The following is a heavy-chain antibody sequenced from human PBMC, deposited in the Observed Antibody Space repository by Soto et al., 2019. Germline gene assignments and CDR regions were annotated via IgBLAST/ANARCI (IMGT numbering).Heavy chain of an antibody. Sequence: ASVKVSCKASGYTFTSYYMHWVRQAPGQGLEWMGIINPSGGSTSYAQKFQGRVTMTRDTSTSTVYMELSSLRSEDTAVYYCASSSGYSGYDYWRSYYYYYMDVWGKGTTVTVSS. CDR2: INPSGGST. J-gene: IGHJ6*03. CDR3: ASSSGYSGYDYWRSYYYYYMDV. V-gene: IGHV1-46*03. CDR1: GYTFTSYY. D-gene: IGHD5-12*01.